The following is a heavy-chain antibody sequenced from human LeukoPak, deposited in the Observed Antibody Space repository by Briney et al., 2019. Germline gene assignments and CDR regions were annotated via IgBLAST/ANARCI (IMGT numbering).Heavy chain of an antibody. D-gene: IGHD1-14*01. CDR3: AATSIIFNWFDP. V-gene: IGHV1-69*05. CDR1: GGSFGDFA. J-gene: IGHJ5*02. CDR2: SVPMSDTK. Sequence: SVKVSCKASGGSFGDFAIIWVRQAPGHGLGWMGRSVPMSDTKDYAQKFQGRVTFTTDESTTTAHMELSNLSPEDTAVYYCAATSIIFNWFDPWGQGTLVTVSS.